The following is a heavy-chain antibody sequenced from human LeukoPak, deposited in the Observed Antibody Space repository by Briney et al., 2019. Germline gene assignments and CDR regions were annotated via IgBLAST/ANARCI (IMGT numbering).Heavy chain of an antibody. Sequence: GRSLRLSCAAAGFTFSSYAMHWVRQAPGKGLEWVAVISYDGSNKYYADSVKGRFTISRDNSKNTLYLQMNSLRAEDTAVYYCARLSHDYGDYPKAEELYWGQGNLVTVSS. CDR2: ISYDGSNK. CDR3: ARLSHDYGDYPKAEELY. V-gene: IGHV3-30-3*01. CDR1: GFTFSSYA. J-gene: IGHJ4*02. D-gene: IGHD4-17*01.